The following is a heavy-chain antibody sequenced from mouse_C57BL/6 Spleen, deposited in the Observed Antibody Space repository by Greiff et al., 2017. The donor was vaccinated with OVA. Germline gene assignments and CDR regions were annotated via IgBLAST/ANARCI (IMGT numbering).Heavy chain of an antibody. J-gene: IGHJ2*01. V-gene: IGHV3-6*01. D-gene: IGHD4-1*01. CDR3: ARELGRGYFFDD. CDR2: ISYDGSN. Sequence: EVKLEESGPGLVKPSQSLSLTCSVTGYSITSGYFWNWIRQFPGNKLEWMGYISYDGSNNYNPSLKNRISITRDTSKNQFFLKLNSVTTEDTATYYCARELGRGYFFDDWGQGTTLTVSS. CDR1: GYSITSGYF.